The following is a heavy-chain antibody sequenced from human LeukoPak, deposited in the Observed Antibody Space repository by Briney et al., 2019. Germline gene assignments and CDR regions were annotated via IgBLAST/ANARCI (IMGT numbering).Heavy chain of an antibody. CDR1: GFAFSSNY. Sequence: GGSLRLSCAASGFAFSSNYRSWVRQAPGRGLEWVSIIFRAGNTYYADSVKGRFSISRDNSKNTLYLQMNNLRAEDTAVYYCARDAERIRAADGFYIWGQGTMVTVSS. CDR2: IFRAGNT. D-gene: IGHD3-10*01. J-gene: IGHJ3*02. V-gene: IGHV3-66*01. CDR3: ARDAERIRAADGFYI.